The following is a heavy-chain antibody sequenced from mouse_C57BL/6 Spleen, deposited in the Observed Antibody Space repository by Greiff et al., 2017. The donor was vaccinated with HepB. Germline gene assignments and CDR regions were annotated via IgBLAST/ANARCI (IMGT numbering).Heavy chain of an antibody. CDR3: ARRAGYYGSTYYFDY. Sequence: VQLQQSGPELVKPGASVKISCKASGYSFTGYYMNWVKQSPEKSLEWIGEINPSTGGTTYNQKFKAKATLTVDKSSSTAYMQLKSLTSEDSAVYYCARRAGYYGSTYYFDYWGQGTTLTVSS. CDR1: GYSFTGYY. D-gene: IGHD1-1*01. V-gene: IGHV1-42*01. CDR2: INPSTGGT. J-gene: IGHJ2*01.